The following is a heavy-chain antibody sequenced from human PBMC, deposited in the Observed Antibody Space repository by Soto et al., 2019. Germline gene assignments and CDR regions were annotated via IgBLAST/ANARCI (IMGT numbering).Heavy chain of an antibody. D-gene: IGHD2-21*02. Sequence: QVQLVESGGGVVQPGRSLRLSCAASGFTFSSYGMHWVRQAPGKGLEWVAVISYDGSNKYYADSVKGRFTISRDNSKNTLYLQMNSLRAEDTPVYYCAKGDCGGDCYSFDAFDIWGQGTMVTVSS. V-gene: IGHV3-30*18. CDR1: GFTFSSYG. CDR2: ISYDGSNK. J-gene: IGHJ3*02. CDR3: AKGDCGGDCYSFDAFDI.